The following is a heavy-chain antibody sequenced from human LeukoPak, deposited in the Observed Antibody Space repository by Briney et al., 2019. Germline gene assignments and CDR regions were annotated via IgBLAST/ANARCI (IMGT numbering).Heavy chain of an antibody. J-gene: IGHJ4*02. CDR1: GFTFSSYE. CDR3: ARVISGSYGLDS. Sequence: GGSLRLSCAASGFTFSSYEMNWVRQAPGKGLEWVSYISSSGNTIYYADSVKGRFTVSRDNAKDSLYLQMNSLRVEDTAVYYCARVISGSYGLDSWGQGTLVTVSS. V-gene: IGHV3-48*03. D-gene: IGHD5-18*01. CDR2: ISSSGNTI.